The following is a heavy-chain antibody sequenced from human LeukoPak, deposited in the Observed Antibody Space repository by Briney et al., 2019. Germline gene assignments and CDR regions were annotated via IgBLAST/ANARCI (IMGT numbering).Heavy chain of an antibody. CDR3: AKGRYHDSSGVDAFDI. CDR2: ISGSGGST. D-gene: IGHD3-22*01. CDR1: GFTFSSYA. Sequence: GGSLRLSCAASGFTFSSYAMSWVRQAPGKGLEWVSAISGSGGSTYYADSVKGRFTISRDNSKNTLYLQMNSLRAEDTAVYYCAKGRYHDSSGVDAFDIWGQGTMVTVSS. V-gene: IGHV3-23*01. J-gene: IGHJ3*02.